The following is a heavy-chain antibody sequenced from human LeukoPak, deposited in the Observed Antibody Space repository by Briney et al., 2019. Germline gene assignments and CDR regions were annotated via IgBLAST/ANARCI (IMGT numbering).Heavy chain of an antibody. CDR2: IKQDGSEK. CDR1: GFTFSSYW. D-gene: IGHD3-9*01. V-gene: IGHV3-7*01. CDR3: ARESYDILTGYYTDY. J-gene: IGHJ4*02. Sequence: PGGSLRLSCAASGFTFSSYWMSWVRQAPGKGLEWVANIKQDGSEKYYVDSVKGRFTISRDNAKNSLYLQMNSLRAEDTAVYYCARESYDILTGYYTDYWGQGTLVTVSS.